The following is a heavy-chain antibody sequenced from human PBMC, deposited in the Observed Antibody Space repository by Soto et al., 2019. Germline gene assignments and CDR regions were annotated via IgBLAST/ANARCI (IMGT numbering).Heavy chain of an antibody. V-gene: IGHV1-58*02. CDR2: IVVGSGNT. CDR1: GFTFTSSA. J-gene: IGHJ4*02. Sequence: QMQLVQSGPEVKKPGTSVKVSCKASGFTFTSSAMQWVRQARGQRLEWIGWIVVGSGNTNYAQKFQERVTITRDMSTSTAYMELSSLRSEDTAVYYCAAVHWGGQTAAGTNYWGQGTLVTVSS. CDR3: AAVHWGGQTAAGTNY. D-gene: IGHD6-13*01.